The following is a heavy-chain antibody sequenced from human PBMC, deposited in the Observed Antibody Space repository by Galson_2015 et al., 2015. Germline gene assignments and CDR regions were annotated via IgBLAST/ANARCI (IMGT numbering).Heavy chain of an antibody. V-gene: IGHV5-51*01. CDR2: IYPGDSDT. Sequence: QSGAEVKKPGESLKISCKGSGYSFAAYWIGWVRQMPGKGLEWMGIIYPGDSDTRYSPSFQGQVTISVDKSISTAYLQWSSLKASDTAMYYCARRYSSSWSDVDSWGQGTLVTVAS. CDR3: ARRYSSSWSDVDS. D-gene: IGHD6-13*01. CDR1: GYSFAAYW. J-gene: IGHJ4*02.